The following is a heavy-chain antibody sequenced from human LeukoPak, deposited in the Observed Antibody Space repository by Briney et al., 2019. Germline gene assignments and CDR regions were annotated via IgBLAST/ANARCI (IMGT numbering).Heavy chain of an antibody. D-gene: IGHD3-10*01. CDR1: GFTFDDYA. CDR3: AKDKRANYYGSGSYRDY. V-gene: IGHV3-9*01. J-gene: IGHJ4*02. CDR2: ISWNSGSI. Sequence: SGGSLRLSCAASGFTFDDYAMHWVRQAPGKGLEWVSGISWNSGSIGYADSVKGRFTISRDNAKNSLYLQMNSLRAEDTALYYCAKDKRANYYGSGSYRDYWGQGTLVTVSS.